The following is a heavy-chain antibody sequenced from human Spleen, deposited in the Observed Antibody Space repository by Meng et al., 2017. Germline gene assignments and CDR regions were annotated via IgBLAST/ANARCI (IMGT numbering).Heavy chain of an antibody. J-gene: IGHJ4*02. D-gene: IGHD1-26*01. CDR2: IYYSGST. V-gene: IGHV4-59*01. CDR1: GGSISSYY. Sequence: ESLKISCTVSGGSISSYYWSWIRQPPGKGLEWIGYIYYSGSTNYNPSLKSRVTISVDTSKNQFSLKLSSVTAADTAVYYCARSFEGRSGSYVGVGYWGQGTLVTVSS. CDR3: ARSFEGRSGSYVGVGY.